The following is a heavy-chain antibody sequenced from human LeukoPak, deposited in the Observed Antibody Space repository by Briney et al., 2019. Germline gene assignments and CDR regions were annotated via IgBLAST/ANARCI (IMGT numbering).Heavy chain of an antibody. CDR2: IWYDGSNK. CDR1: GFTFSSYG. V-gene: IGHV3-33*01. CDR3: ARELELSYFDY. J-gene: IGHJ4*02. Sequence: GGSLRLSCAASGFTFSSYGMHWVRQAPGKGLEWVAVIWYDGSNKYYADSVKGRFTISRDNSKHTLYLQMNSLRAEDTAVYYCARELELSYFDYWGQGTLVTVSS. D-gene: IGHD1-7*01.